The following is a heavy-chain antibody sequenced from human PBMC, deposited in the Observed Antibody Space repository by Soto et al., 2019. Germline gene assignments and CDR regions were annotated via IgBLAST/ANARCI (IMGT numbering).Heavy chain of an antibody. V-gene: IGHV3-30*18. D-gene: IGHD2-2*01. J-gene: IGHJ6*02. CDR1: GFTFSSYG. CDR3: AKGSTSYGMDV. Sequence: QPGGSLRLSCAASGFTFSSYGMHWVRQAPGKGLEWVAVISYDGSNKYYADSVKGRFTISRDNSKNTLYLQMNSLRAEDTAVYYCAKGSTSYGMDVWGQGTTVTVSS. CDR2: ISYDGSNK.